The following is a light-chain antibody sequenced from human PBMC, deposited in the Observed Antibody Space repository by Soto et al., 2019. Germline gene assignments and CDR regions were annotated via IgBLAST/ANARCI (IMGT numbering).Light chain of an antibody. J-gene: IGKJ5*01. CDR1: HDIRDH. CDR3: QQYYSYPSIT. V-gene: IGKV1-17*01. CDR2: APS. Sequence: IEMTQSPSSLAASLGDRVTLTCQASHDIRDHLNWYQQKPGKAPKLLIYAPSTLQSGVPSRFSGSGSGTDFTLTISCLQYEDFANYYCQQYYSYPSITFGQGTRLEIK.